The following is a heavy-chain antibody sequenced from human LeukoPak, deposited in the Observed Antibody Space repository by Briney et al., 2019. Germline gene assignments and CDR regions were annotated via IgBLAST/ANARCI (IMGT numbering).Heavy chain of an antibody. CDR3: ARDEYSGSYVY. D-gene: IGHD1-26*01. CDR2: INQDGSER. V-gene: IGHV3-7*05. J-gene: IGHJ4*02. CDR1: GFTFSSYW. Sequence: GGSLRLSCAASGFTFSSYWMTWVRQAPGKGLAWVANINQDGSERHYVDTVKGRFTISRDNAKNSLYLEMNSLRAEDTAAYYCARDEYSGSYVYWGQGTLVTVSS.